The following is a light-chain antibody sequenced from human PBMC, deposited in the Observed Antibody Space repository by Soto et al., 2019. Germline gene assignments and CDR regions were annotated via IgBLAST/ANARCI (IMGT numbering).Light chain of an antibody. V-gene: IGLV2-8*01. CDR3: RSYAGSNNLVV. CDR1: SSDVGGYNY. CDR2: EVS. J-gene: IGLJ2*01. Sequence: QSALTQPPSASGSPGQSVTISCTGTSSDVGGYNYVFWYQQHPGKAPKLMIYEVSKRPSGVPDRFSGSKSGTTASLTVSGLQAEDEADYYGRSYAGSNNLVVFGGGTKLTVL.